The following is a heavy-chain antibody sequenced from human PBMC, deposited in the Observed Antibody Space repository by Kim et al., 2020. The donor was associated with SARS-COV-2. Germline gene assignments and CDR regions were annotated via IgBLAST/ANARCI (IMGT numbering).Heavy chain of an antibody. CDR2: ISYNVI. J-gene: IGHJ4*01. CDR3: ARDRDWAFDY. V-gene: IGHV3-48*02. CDR1: GLTFSDHS. Sequence: GGSLRLSWVVSGLTFSDHSMNWVRQAPGKGPEWLSYISYNVITYAESVRGRFTISRDDAKNSLFLQRDSLRDDDTAVYYCARDRDWAFDYWGRGVHVTVSS. D-gene: IGHD3-9*01.